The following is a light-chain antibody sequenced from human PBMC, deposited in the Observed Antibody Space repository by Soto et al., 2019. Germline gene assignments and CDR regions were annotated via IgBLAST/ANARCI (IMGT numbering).Light chain of an antibody. V-gene: IGKV3-15*01. CDR3: QQYNNWPWT. CDR2: GAS. Sequence: VVTQFSTTLSVSPRGGDPLSCRASQSISDTLAWYQQKPGQAPRLLIHGASTRATGFPARFSGSGSGTDFTLTISSLQSEDIAIYYCQQYNNWPWTFGQGTKVDIK. CDR1: QSISDT. J-gene: IGKJ1*01.